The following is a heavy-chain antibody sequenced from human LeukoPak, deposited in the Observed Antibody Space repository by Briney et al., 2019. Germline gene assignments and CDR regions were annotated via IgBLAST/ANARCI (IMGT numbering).Heavy chain of an antibody. CDR1: GFTFSNYG. D-gene: IGHD1-26*01. CDR3: AIDRRSWWELHY. V-gene: IGHV3-30*03. J-gene: IGHJ4*02. CDR2: ISYDGSIK. Sequence: GGSLRLSCAASGFTFSNYGMHWVRQAPGKGLEWLAIISYDGSIKYYADSVTGRFNISRDNSMNTLYLQMSSLTTDDTAVYYCAIDRRSWWELHYWGQGTLVTVSS.